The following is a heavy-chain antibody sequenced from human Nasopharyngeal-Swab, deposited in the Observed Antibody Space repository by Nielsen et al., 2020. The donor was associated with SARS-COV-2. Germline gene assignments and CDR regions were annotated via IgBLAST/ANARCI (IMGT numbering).Heavy chain of an antibody. CDR3: VRDDGTSWLLDK. J-gene: IGHJ4*02. CDR1: GYLLINQA. V-gene: IGHV1-3*01. D-gene: IGHD2-15*01. Sequence: ASVKVSCKASGYLLINQALHWVRQAPGHSLEWMGWITAVDGKTEYSQKFHDRLTLSSDSSVNTAYMDLSSLRSEDTAVYFCVRDDGTSWLLDKWGPGTLVTVSA. CDR2: ITAVDGKT.